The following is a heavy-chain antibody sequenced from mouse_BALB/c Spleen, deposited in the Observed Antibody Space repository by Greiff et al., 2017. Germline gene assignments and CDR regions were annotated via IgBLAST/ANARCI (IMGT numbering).Heavy chain of an antibody. CDR1: GYTFTDYY. J-gene: IGHJ4*01. V-gene: IGHV1-77*01. Sequence: VQLQESGAELARPGASVKLSCKASGYTFTDYYINWVKQRTGQGLEWIGEIYPGSGNTYYNEKFKGKATLTADKSSSTAYMQLSSLTSEDSAVYYCARADGRAMDYWGQGTSVTVSS. CDR3: ARADGRAMDY. CDR2: IYPGSGNT. D-gene: IGHD2-3*01.